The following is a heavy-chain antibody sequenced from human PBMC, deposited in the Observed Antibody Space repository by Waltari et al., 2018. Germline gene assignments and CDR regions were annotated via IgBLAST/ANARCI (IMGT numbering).Heavy chain of an antibody. V-gene: IGHV3-48*03. Sequence: SVKGRFTISRDNAKNSLYLHMDSLRAEDTAVYYCARPSTEYFYYYYYMDVWGKGTTVIVS. CDR3: ARPSTEYFYYYYYMDV. J-gene: IGHJ6*03.